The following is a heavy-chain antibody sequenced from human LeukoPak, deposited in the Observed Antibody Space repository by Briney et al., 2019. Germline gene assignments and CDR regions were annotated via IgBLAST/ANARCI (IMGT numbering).Heavy chain of an antibody. V-gene: IGHV4-34*01. CDR2: ISHSGTT. Sequence: PSETLSLTCAVYGGSFSGHYWSWIRQSPGKGLEWIGQISHSGTTNYNRSLKSRVAISLDTRKNQFSLKVTSLTAADTAVYYCARQRERYYDDFDIWGQETMVSVSS. J-gene: IGHJ3*02. CDR3: ARQRERYYDDFDI. D-gene: IGHD1-26*01. CDR1: GGSFSGHY.